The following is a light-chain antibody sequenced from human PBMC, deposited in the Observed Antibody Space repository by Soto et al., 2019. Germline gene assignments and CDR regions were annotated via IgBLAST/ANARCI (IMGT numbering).Light chain of an antibody. Sequence: QSALTQPASVSGSPGQSITISCTGTSSDVGGYNYVSWYQQHPGKAPKLRIYDVSNRPSGVSNRFSGSKSGNTASLAISGLQAEDEDDDYCSSYTSSSTYVVFGGGTKLTVL. CDR3: SSYTSSSTYVV. J-gene: IGLJ2*01. CDR2: DVS. V-gene: IGLV2-14*01. CDR1: SSDVGGYNY.